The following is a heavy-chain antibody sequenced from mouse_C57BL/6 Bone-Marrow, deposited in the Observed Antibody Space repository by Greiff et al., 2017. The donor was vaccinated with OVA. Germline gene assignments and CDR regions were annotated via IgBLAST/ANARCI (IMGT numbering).Heavy chain of an antibody. CDR3: ARDGTITTVVAGGYWYFDV. J-gene: IGHJ1*03. Sequence: QVQLQQSGAELVKPGASVKISCKASGYAFSSYWMNWVKQRPGKGLEWIGQIYPGDGDTNYTGKFKGKATLTADKSSSTAYMQRSSLTSEDSAVYFCARDGTITTVVAGGYWYFDVWGTGTTVTVSS. CDR1: GYAFSSYW. D-gene: IGHD1-1*01. CDR2: IYPGDGDT. V-gene: IGHV1-80*01.